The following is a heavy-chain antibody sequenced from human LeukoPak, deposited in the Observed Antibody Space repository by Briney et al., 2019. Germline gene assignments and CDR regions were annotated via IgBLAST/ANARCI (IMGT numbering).Heavy chain of an antibody. Sequence: SETLSLTCAVYGGSFSGYYWSWIRQPPGKGLEWIGEINHSGSTNHNPSLKSRVTISVDTSKNQFSLKLSSVTAADTAVYYCARVGRYYDSSGYSPRSYYFDYWGQGTLVTVSS. D-gene: IGHD3-22*01. J-gene: IGHJ4*02. V-gene: IGHV4-34*01. CDR1: GGSFSGYY. CDR2: INHSGST. CDR3: ARVGRYYDSSGYSPRSYYFDY.